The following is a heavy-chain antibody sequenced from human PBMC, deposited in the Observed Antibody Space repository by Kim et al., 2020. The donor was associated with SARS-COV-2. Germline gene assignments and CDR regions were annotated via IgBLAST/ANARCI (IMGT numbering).Heavy chain of an antibody. Sequence: ASVKVSCKASGYTFTSYYMHWVRQAPGQGLEWMGIINPSGGSTSYAQKFQGRVTMTRDTSTSTVYMELSSLRSEDTAVYYCARGGGFRYYYGSGTYFDYWGQGTLVTVSS. CDR3: ARGGGFRYYYGSGTYFDY. CDR2: INPSGGST. J-gene: IGHJ4*02. V-gene: IGHV1-46*01. CDR1: GYTFTSYY. D-gene: IGHD3-10*01.